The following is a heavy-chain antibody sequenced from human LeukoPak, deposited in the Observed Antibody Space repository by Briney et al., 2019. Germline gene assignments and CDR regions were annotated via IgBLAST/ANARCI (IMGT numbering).Heavy chain of an antibody. D-gene: IGHD2-8*01. V-gene: IGHV4-39*07. J-gene: IGHJ6*03. Sequence: SETLSLTCSVSGGSVSHSSYYWAWIRQSPGKGLEWIATIYYAGNTHYNPSLRSRVTISMDMSKNHFSLKLSSVTAADTAVYYCARIGNNVGYYYYYFMDVWGKGTTVTVSS. CDR1: GGSVSHSSYY. CDR2: IYYAGNT. CDR3: ARIGNNVGYYYYYFMDV.